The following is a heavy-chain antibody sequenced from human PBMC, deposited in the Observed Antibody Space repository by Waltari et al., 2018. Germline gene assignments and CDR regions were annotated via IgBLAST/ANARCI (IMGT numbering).Heavy chain of an antibody. J-gene: IGHJ3*02. CDR1: GGSISSSTYY. V-gene: IGHV4-39*01. Sequence: QMQLQESGPGLVKPSEPLSLTCPVSGGSISSSTYYWGWIRQPPGKGLEWLGNIYYSGSTYYKPSLKSRLTISVDTSKNQFSLNLRSVTAADTAVYYCARLPISLGVGSVFDIWGQGTMVTVSS. D-gene: IGHD2-15*01. CDR3: ARLPISLGVGSVFDI. CDR2: IYYSGST.